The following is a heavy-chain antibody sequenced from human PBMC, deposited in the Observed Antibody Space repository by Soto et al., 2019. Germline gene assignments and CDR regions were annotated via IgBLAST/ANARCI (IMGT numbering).Heavy chain of an antibody. V-gene: IGHV1-69*13. CDR2: IIPIFGTA. CDR1: GGTFSSYA. D-gene: IGHD2-15*01. CDR3: ASGLLDYYYYGMDV. J-gene: IGHJ6*02. Sequence: ASVKVSCKASGGTFSSYAISWVRQAPGQGLEWMGGIIPIFGTANYAQKFQGRVAITADESTSTAYMELSSLRSEDTAVYYCASGLLDYYYYGMDVWGQGTTVTVS.